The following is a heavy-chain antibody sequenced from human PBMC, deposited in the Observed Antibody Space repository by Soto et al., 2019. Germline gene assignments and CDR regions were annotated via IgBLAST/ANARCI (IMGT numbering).Heavy chain of an antibody. Sequence: EVELVESWGGLVKTGGSLTLSCAASGFTFRTYYMIWVRQAPWKGLELVSSISAGSSNIYYAPSVKGRFTISRDNAKNSLYLQINSLRAEDTAVYYCARQYPSSSRHFDHWGQGTLVTVSS. CDR1: GFTFRTYY. J-gene: IGHJ4*02. CDR3: ARQYPSSSRHFDH. V-gene: IGHV3-21*01. D-gene: IGHD6-6*01. CDR2: ISAGSSNI.